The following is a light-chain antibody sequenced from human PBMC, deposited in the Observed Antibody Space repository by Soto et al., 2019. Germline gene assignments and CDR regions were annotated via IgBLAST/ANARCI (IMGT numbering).Light chain of an antibody. CDR3: QQHGISHIT. CDR1: QNVDKF. V-gene: IGKV3-11*01. Sequence: EIELTQSPATLSLSPGETATLSCRASQNVDKFLAWYQQRPGQPPRLLIFDSSNRATGVPVRFSGSGSGTVFTLTIGSLEPEDSAVYYCQQHGISHITFGQGTRLE. CDR2: DSS. J-gene: IGKJ5*01.